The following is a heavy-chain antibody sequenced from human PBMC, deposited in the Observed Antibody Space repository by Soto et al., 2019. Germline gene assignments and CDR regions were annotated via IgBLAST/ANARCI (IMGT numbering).Heavy chain of an antibody. J-gene: IGHJ6*04. CDR3: ARESGGDESSTSYGLDG. CDR1: GGSISSVGHY. D-gene: IGHD6-25*01. CDR2: IYYSGST. Sequence: SETLSLTCSVSGGSISSVGHYWTWIRQQPGKGLEWIGYIYYSGSTDYNPSLKSRVTISVDRSKNQFSLNLSSVTAADTAIYYCARESGGDESSTSYGLDGCGKGNKVTVYS. V-gene: IGHV4-31*03.